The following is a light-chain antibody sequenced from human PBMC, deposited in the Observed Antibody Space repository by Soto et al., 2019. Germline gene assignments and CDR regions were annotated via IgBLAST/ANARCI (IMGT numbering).Light chain of an antibody. CDR1: QTISSW. V-gene: IGKV1-5*03. Sequence: DIQMTQSPSTLSGSVGDRVTITCRASQTISSWLAWYQQKPGKAPKLLIYKASTLKSGVPSRFSGSGSGTEFTLTISSLQPDDFAVYYCQQYGSSPSTFGQGTKVDIK. J-gene: IGKJ1*01. CDR2: KAS. CDR3: QQYGSSPST.